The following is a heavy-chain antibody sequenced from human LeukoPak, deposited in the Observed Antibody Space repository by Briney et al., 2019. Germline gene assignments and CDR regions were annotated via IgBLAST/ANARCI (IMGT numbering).Heavy chain of an antibody. D-gene: IGHD6-19*01. Sequence: ASVKVSCKASGYTFTSYYIHWVRQAPGQGLEWMGIINPSGGSTSYAQKFQGRVTVTRDTSTSTVYMELSSLRSEDTAVYYCAARSKAVAGNFDYWGQGTLVTVSS. J-gene: IGHJ4*02. CDR1: GYTFTSYY. CDR2: INPSGGST. CDR3: AARSKAVAGNFDY. V-gene: IGHV1-46*01.